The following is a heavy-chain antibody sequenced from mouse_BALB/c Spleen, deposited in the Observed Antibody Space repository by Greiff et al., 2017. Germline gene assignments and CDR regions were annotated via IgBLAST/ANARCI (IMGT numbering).Heavy chain of an antibody. CDR2: IYPGGGYT. Sequence: LQESGAELVRPGTSVKMSCKAAGYTFTNYWIGWVKQRPGHGLEWIGDIYPGGGYTNYNEKFKGKATLTADTSSSTAYMQLSSLTSEDSAIYYCARKHYGSSSAWFAYWGQGTLVTVSA. D-gene: IGHD1-1*01. CDR1: GYTFTNYW. V-gene: IGHV1-63*02. CDR3: ARKHYGSSSAWFAY. J-gene: IGHJ3*01.